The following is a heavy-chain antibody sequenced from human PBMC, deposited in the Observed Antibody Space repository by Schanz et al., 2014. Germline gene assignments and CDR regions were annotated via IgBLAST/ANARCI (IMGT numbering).Heavy chain of an antibody. V-gene: IGHV3-66*01. CDR2: TYSGGST. D-gene: IGHD3-10*01. J-gene: IGHJ3*02. CDR1: GFTVSSNY. CDR3: ARGIITMVRGGDVGAFDI. Sequence: VQLVESGGGVVQPGRSLRLSCAASGFTVSSNYMSWVRQAPGKGLEWVSITYSGGSTYYADSVKGRFTISRDNSKNALYLQMDSLRAEDTAVYYCARGIITMVRGGDVGAFDIWGQGTMVTVSS.